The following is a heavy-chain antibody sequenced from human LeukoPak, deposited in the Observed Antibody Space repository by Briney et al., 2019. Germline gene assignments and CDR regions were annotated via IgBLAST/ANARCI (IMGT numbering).Heavy chain of an antibody. Sequence: WASVKVSCKTSGYTFTSYGINWVRQATGQGLEWMGWLNPNSGNTGYAQKFQGRVTITRNTSINTAYMELSSLRSEDTAVYYCARMTVSGRDNWFDPWGQGTLVTVSS. J-gene: IGHJ5*02. D-gene: IGHD6-19*01. CDR3: ARMTVSGRDNWFDP. V-gene: IGHV1-8*03. CDR2: LNPNSGNT. CDR1: GYTFTSYG.